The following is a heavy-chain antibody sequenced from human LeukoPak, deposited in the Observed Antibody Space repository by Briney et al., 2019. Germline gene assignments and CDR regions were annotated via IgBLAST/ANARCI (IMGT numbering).Heavy chain of an antibody. Sequence: GSLRLSCEAPGFTFRTFRMYWVRQAPGKGLEWGAVIWYDGSNENSADSVKGRFTISRDNSKNTLYLQMNSLRVEDTAVYYCARVEGRFYGSGSYRGFDYWGQGSLVTVSS. CDR3: ARVEGRFYGSGSYRGFDY. CDR2: IWYDGSNE. D-gene: IGHD3-10*01. V-gene: IGHV3-33*01. J-gene: IGHJ4*02. CDR1: GFTFRTFR.